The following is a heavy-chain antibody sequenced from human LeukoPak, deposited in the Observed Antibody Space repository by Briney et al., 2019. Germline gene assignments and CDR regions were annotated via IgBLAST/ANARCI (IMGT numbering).Heavy chain of an antibody. Sequence: PGGSLRLSCAASGFTFTSYDMHWVRQATGKGLEWVSAIETVGNTYYSGSVEGRFTISRDDVKNSLYLHMSSLRDGDTAVYYCIRIRTREHQYGMDVWGQGTTVTVSS. CDR1: GFTFTSYD. CDR3: IRIRTREHQYGMDV. CDR2: IETVGNT. V-gene: IGHV3-13*01. J-gene: IGHJ6*02. D-gene: IGHD1-26*01.